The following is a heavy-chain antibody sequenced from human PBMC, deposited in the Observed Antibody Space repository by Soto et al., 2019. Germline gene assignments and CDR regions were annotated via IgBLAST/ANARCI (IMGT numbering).Heavy chain of an antibody. CDR1: GFTFSSYG. D-gene: IGHD2-21*02. V-gene: IGHV3-33*01. J-gene: IGHJ4*02. CDR2: IWYDGSNK. Sequence: QVQLVESGGGVVQPGRSLRLSCAASGFTFSSYGMHWVRQAPGKGLEWVAVIWYDGSNKYYADSVKGRFTISRDNSKNTLYLQMNSLRAEDTAVYYCAREMDMRGGDCYRQQHCQSFGYWGQGTLVTVSS. CDR3: AREMDMRGGDCYRQQHCQSFGY.